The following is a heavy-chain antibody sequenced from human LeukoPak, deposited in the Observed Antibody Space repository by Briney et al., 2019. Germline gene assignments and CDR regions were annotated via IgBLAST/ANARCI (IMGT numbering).Heavy chain of an antibody. V-gene: IGHV1-69*05. Sequence: SVKVSCKASGGTFSSYAISWVRQAPGQGLEWMGGIIPIFGTANYAQKFQGRVTITTDESTSTAYMELSSLRSEDTAVYYCATETSSAGAFDIWGQGTRVTVSS. CDR3: ATETSSAGAFDI. J-gene: IGHJ3*02. CDR2: IIPIFGTA. CDR1: GGTFSSYA. D-gene: IGHD6-25*01.